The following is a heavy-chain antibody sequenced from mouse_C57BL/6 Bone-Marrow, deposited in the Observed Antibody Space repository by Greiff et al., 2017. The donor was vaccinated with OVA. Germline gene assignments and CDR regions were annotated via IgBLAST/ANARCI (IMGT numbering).Heavy chain of an antibody. CDR3: ARGGYYDYDGGAWFAY. J-gene: IGHJ3*01. CDR2: INSNNGGT. D-gene: IGHD2-4*01. CDR1: GYTFTDYN. Sequence: VQLQQSGPGLAKPGASVKIPCKASGYTFTDYNMDWVKQSHGKSLEWIGDINSNNGGTIYNQKFKGKATLTVDKSSSTAYMELRSLTSEDTAVYYCARGGYYDYDGGAWFAYWGQGTLVTVSA. V-gene: IGHV1-18*01.